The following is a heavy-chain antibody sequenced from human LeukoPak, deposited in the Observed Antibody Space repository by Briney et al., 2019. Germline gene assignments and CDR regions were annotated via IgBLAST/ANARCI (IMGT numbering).Heavy chain of an antibody. D-gene: IGHD2-21*01. V-gene: IGHV3-23*01. CDR3: AKDCGGNPRYYFDY. CDR1: GFTFSSYA. J-gene: IGHJ4*02. Sequence: QPGGSLRLSCAASGFTFSSYAMSWVRQAPGKGLEWVSAISVSGGSTYYADSVKGRFTISRDNSKNTLYLQMNSLRAEDTAVYYCAKDCGGNPRYYFDYWGQGTLVTVSS. CDR2: ISVSGGST.